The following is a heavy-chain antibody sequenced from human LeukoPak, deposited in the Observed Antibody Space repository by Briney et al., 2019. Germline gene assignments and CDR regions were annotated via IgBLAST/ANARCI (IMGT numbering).Heavy chain of an antibody. Sequence: ASVEVSCKASGYTFTSYDINWVLQATGQGLEWMGWMNPNSGNTGYAQKFQGRVTITRNTSISTAYMELSSLRSEDTAVYYCARVGNWNYDPSDYYYYMDVWGKGTTVTVSS. J-gene: IGHJ6*03. CDR1: GYTFTSYD. CDR2: MNPNSGNT. V-gene: IGHV1-8*03. D-gene: IGHD1-7*01. CDR3: ARVGNWNYDPSDYYYYMDV.